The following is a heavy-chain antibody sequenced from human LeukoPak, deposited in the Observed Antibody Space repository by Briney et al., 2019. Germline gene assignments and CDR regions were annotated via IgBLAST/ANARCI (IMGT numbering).Heavy chain of an antibody. Sequence: GGSLRLSCAASVVTPSSYAMHWGRQAPGKGLERGAVISNAGVDKYHADSVKGRLTISRDNSKNTQYLQMNSLRAEDTAVYYCARGRDIVLVPSAIPGDYWGQGTLVTVSS. V-gene: IGHV3-30*04. CDR3: ARGRDIVLVPSAIPGDY. CDR1: VVTPSSYA. D-gene: IGHD2-2*01. CDR2: ISNAGVDK. J-gene: IGHJ4*02.